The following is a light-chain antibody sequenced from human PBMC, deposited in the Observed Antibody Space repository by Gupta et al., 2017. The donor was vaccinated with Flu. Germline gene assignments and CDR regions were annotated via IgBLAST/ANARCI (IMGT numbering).Light chain of an antibody. CDR1: SCTVATSNY. CDR2: ATT. CDR3: VPYVSSGSVV. J-gene: IGLJ2*01. V-gene: IGLV8-61*01. Sequence: TVTITCGLNSCTVATSNYPSWYQQAPGPAPRPLMFATTARSTGVPDRFSGSILGTTAALTIAGAQAEDEADYYCVPYVSSGSVVFGGGTRLTVL.